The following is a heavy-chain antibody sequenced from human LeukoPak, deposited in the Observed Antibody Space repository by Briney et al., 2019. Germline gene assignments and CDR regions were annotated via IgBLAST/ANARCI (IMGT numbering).Heavy chain of an antibody. J-gene: IGHJ4*02. D-gene: IGHD7-27*01. CDR3: ARHREDWGFDS. CDR1: GGSINSYY. CDR2: IYYSGST. Sequence: SETLSLTCTVSGGSINSYYWSWIRQPPGKGLEWIGYIYYSGSTNYNPSLNSRVTISVDTSKNQFSLKLSSVTAADTAVYYCARHREDWGFDSWGQGTLVTVSS. V-gene: IGHV4-59*08.